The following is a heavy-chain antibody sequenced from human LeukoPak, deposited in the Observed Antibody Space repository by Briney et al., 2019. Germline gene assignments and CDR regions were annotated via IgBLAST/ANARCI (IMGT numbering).Heavy chain of an antibody. CDR2: IIPIFGTA. V-gene: IGHV1-69*13. Sequence: ASVKVSFKASGGAFSSYAISWVRQAPGQGLEWMGGIIPIFGTANYAQKFQGRVTITADESTSTAYMELSSLRSEDTAVYYCARSLPYSSSYGYWGQGTLVTVSS. CDR1: GGAFSSYA. CDR3: ARSLPYSSSYGY. J-gene: IGHJ4*02. D-gene: IGHD6-6*01.